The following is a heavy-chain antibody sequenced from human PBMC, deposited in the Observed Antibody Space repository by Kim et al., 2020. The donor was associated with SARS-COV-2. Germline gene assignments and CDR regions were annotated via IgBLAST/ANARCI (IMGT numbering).Heavy chain of an antibody. CDR1: GFTFSSYA. CDR2: ISYDGSNK. D-gene: IGHD6-13*01. Sequence: GGSLRLSCAASGFTFSSYAMHWVRQAPGKGQEWVAVISYDGSNKYYADSVKGRFTISRDNSKNTLYLQMNSLRAEDTAVYYCARGNLPSGIAAAGNWYFQHWGQGTLVTVSS. CDR3: ARGNLPSGIAAAGNWYFQH. V-gene: IGHV3-30*04. J-gene: IGHJ1*01.